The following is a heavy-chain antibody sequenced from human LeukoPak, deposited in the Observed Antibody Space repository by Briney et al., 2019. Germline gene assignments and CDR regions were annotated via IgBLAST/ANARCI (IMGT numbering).Heavy chain of an antibody. CDR1: GFTFDDYA. D-gene: IGHD3-10*01. J-gene: IGHJ6*03. CDR2: ISWNSGST. CDR3: AKGGFGEKDYYYMDV. Sequence: PGRSLRLSCAASGFTFDDYAMHWVRQAPGKGLEWVSGISWNSGSTGYADSVKGRFTISRDNAKNSLYLQMNSLRAEDTALYYCAKGGFGEKDYYYMDVWGKGTTVTVSS. V-gene: IGHV3-9*01.